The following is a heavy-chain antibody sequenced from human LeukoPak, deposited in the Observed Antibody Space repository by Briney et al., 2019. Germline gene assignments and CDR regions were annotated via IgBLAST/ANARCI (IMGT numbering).Heavy chain of an antibody. V-gene: IGHV1-69*04. Sequence: GASVKVPCKASGGTFSSYAISWVRQAPGQGLEWMGRIIPIFGIANYAQKFQGRVTITADKSTSTAYMELSSLRSEDTAVYYCASDIVVVPAAMGYYGMDVWGQGTTVTVSS. J-gene: IGHJ6*02. CDR2: IIPIFGIA. D-gene: IGHD2-2*01. CDR1: GGTFSSYA. CDR3: ASDIVVVPAAMGYYGMDV.